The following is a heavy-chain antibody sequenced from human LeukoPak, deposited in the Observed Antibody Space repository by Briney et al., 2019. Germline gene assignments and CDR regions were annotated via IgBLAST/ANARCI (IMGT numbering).Heavy chain of an antibody. CDR1: GFTFSSYA. V-gene: IGHV3-23*01. CDR2: ICGSCGST. J-gene: IGHJ3*02. CDR3: AKGRWEVNLSDAFDI. Sequence: PGGSLRLSCAASGFTFSSYAMSWVRQAPGKGPEWVSGICGSCGSTYYADSVKGRFTISRGNSKNTLYLQMNSLRAEDTAVYYCAKGRWEVNLSDAFDIWGQGTLVTVSS. D-gene: IGHD1-26*01.